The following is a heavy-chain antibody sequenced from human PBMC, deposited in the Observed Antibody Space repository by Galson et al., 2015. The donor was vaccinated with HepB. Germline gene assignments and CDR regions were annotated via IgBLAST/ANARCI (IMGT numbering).Heavy chain of an antibody. V-gene: IGHV1-69*13. D-gene: IGHD2-15*01. J-gene: IGHJ6*02. CDR2: IIPIFGIA. CDR1: GGTFSSYA. CDR3: ARGESGYCSGGSCYPYYYYGMDV. Sequence: SVKVSCKASGGTFSSYAISWVRQAPGQGLEWMGGIIPIFGIANYAQKFQGRVTITADESTSTAYMELSSLRSEDTAVYYCARGESGYCSGGSCYPYYYYGMDVWGQGTTVTVSS.